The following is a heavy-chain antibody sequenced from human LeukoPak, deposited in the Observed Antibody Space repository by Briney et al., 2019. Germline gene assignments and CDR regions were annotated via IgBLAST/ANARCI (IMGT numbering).Heavy chain of an antibody. J-gene: IGHJ4*02. CDR2: ISAYNGNT. CDR3: ARSSSVTIPGYYFDY. D-gene: IGHD2-21*01. Sequence: ASVKVSCKASGYTFTSYGISWVRQAPGQGLEWMGWISAYNGNTNYAQKLQGRVTMTTDTSTSTAYMELRSLRSDDTAVYYCARSSSVTIPGYYFDYWGQGTLVTVSS. CDR1: GYTFTSYG. V-gene: IGHV1-18*01.